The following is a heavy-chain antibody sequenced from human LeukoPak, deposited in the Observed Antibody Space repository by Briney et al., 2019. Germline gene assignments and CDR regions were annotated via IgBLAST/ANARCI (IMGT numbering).Heavy chain of an antibody. CDR3: AREIGGAQHYFDL. J-gene: IGHJ4*02. V-gene: IGHV3-53*01. Sequence: GGSLRLSCAASGFTVGSNFMSWVRQAPGKGLEWVSTLYSGTSTYYADSVKGRFTISRDNSKNSLYLQLNCLRAEDTAVYYCAREIGGAQHYFDLWGQGTLVTVSS. CDR2: LYSGTST. CDR1: GFTVGSNF. D-gene: IGHD1-26*01.